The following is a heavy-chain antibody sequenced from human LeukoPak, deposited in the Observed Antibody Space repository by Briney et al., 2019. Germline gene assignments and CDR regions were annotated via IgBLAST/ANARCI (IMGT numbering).Heavy chain of an antibody. D-gene: IGHD4-17*01. CDR3: AKDSGYGDFTTYFDY. J-gene: IGHJ4*02. V-gene: IGHV3-33*06. Sequence: GGSLRLSCAASGFTFSNYGMHWVRQAPGKGLEWVAIIWYDGSNKYYADSVKGRFTISRDNSKNTLYLQMNSLRAEDTAVYYCAKDSGYGDFTTYFDYWGQGTLVSVTS. CDR2: IWYDGSNK. CDR1: GFTFSNYG.